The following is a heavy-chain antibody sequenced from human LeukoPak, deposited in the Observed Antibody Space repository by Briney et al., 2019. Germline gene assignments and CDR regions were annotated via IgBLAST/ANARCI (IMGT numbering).Heavy chain of an antibody. Sequence: PGGSLRLSCAASGFTFSSYGMSWFRQAPGKGLEWLSAISGSGGSTYYADSVQGRFTISRDNSKNTLYLQMNSLRAEDTAVNYCAKEETKYTSAWYFQHWGQGTLVTVSS. D-gene: IGHD2-2*01. V-gene: IGHV3-23*01. CDR1: GFTFSSYG. CDR3: AKEETKYTSAWYFQH. J-gene: IGHJ1*01. CDR2: ISGSGGST.